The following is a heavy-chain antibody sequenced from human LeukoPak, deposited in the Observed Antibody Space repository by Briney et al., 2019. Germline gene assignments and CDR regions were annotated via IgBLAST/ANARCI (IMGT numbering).Heavy chain of an antibody. D-gene: IGHD2-15*01. V-gene: IGHV3-33*01. J-gene: IGHJ3*01. CDR1: GFTFSDYG. Sequence: PGRSLRLSCAASGFTFSDYGMYWVRQAPGKGLEWVALIWYDGGKNYYTDSVRGRFTISRDNSKNTLYLQMDSLRAEDTAVYYCVRYCNGGSCYRAAFDVWGPGTMVTVSS. CDR2: IWYDGGKN. CDR3: VRYCNGGSCYRAAFDV.